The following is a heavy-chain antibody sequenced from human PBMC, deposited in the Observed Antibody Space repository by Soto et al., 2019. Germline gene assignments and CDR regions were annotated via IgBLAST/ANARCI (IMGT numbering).Heavy chain of an antibody. V-gene: IGHV3-15*01. CDR3: TTEGFRGYGAHAIGY. CDR2: VRSKADGGTT. J-gene: IGHJ4*02. CDR1: GFTFNKAW. Sequence: EVQLVESGGGLVKPGGALRLSCAASGFTFNKAWMTWVRQTPGKGLEWVGRVRSKADGGTTDYAAPVKDRCIISRDDSNGALFLEMNSLTTEDSAVYYCTTEGFRGYGAHAIGYWGQGIPVTVSS. D-gene: IGHD4-17*01.